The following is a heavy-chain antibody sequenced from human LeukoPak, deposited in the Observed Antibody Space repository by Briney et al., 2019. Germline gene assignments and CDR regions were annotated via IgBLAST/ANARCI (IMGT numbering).Heavy chain of an antibody. CDR2: IWYDGGNN. Sequence: SGGSLRLSCAASRFTFSDYGMHWVRQAPGKGLEWVAVIWYDGGNNYHADSTKGRFTISRDNSKSTVYLQMNSLRAEDTAVYYCARHGSSAWLFDYWGQGTLVTVSS. CDR1: RFTFSDYG. J-gene: IGHJ4*02. V-gene: IGHV3-33*08. CDR3: ARHGSSAWLFDY. D-gene: IGHD6-19*01.